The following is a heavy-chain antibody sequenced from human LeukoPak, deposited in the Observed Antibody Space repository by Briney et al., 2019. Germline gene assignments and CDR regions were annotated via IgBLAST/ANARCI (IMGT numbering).Heavy chain of an antibody. V-gene: IGHV3-48*03. CDR1: GFTLSSYE. D-gene: IGHD6-13*01. CDR3: ARALVNYYYYYMDV. Sequence: PGGSLRLSCAASGFTLSSYETNWVRQAPGKGLEWVSYISSSGGPIFYADSVKGRFTISRDNAKNSLYLQMNSLRAEDTAVYYCARALVNYYYYYMDVWGKGTTVTISS. J-gene: IGHJ6*03. CDR2: ISSSGGPI.